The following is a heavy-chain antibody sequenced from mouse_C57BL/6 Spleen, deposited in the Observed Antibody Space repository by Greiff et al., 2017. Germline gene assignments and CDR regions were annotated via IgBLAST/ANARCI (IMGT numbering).Heavy chain of an antibody. V-gene: IGHV5-17*01. CDR2: ISSGSSTI. CDR3: ARKENYYYGSSPYAMDY. J-gene: IGHJ4*01. CDR1: GFTFSDYG. D-gene: IGHD1-1*01. Sequence: EVMLVESGGGLVKPGGSLKLSCAASGFTFSDYGMHWVRQAPEKGLEWVAYISSGSSTIYYADTVKGRFTISRDNAKNTRFLQMTSLRSEDTAMYYCARKENYYYGSSPYAMDYWGQGTSVTVSS.